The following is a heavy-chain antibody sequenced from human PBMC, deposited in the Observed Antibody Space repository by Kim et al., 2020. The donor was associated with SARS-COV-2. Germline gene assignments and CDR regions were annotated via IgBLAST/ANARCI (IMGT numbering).Heavy chain of an antibody. CDR2: IKQDGSEK. V-gene: IGHV3-7*01. CDR3: ARDWDHREDYFDY. J-gene: IGHJ4*02. CDR1: GFTFSSYW. D-gene: IGHD1-26*01. Sequence: GGSLRLSCAASGFTFSSYWMSWVRQAPGKGLEWVANIKQDGSEKYYVDSVKGRFTISRDNAKNSLYLQMNSLRAEDTAVYYCARDWDHREDYFDYWGQGTLVTVSS.